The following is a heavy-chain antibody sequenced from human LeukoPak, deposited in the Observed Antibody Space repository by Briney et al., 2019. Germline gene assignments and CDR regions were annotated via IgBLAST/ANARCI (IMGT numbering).Heavy chain of an antibody. CDR3: AKGPFSSGYDVFDI. CDR2: IYYSGST. V-gene: IGHV4-59*01. CDR1: GGSISSYY. D-gene: IGHD3-22*01. J-gene: IGHJ3*02. Sequence: SETLSLTCTVSGGSISSYYWSWIRQPPGKGLEWIGYIYYSGSTNYNPSLKSRVTISVDTSKNQFSLILTSVTAADTAVYYCAKGPFSSGYDVFDIWGQGTMVTVSS.